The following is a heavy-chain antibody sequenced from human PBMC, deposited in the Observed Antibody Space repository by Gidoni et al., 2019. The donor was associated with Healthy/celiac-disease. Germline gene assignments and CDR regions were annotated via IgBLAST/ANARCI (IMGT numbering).Heavy chain of an antibody. CDR2: IWYDGSNK. D-gene: IGHD5-18*01. V-gene: IGHV3-33*01. CDR3: ARADTGWYYYYGMDV. Sequence: QVQLVESGGGVVQPGRSLRLSCAAPGFIFRSYGMHWVRQAPGKGLEWVAVIWYDGSNKYYADSVKGRFTISRDNSKNTLYLQMNSLRAEDTAVYYCARADTGWYYYYGMDVWGQGTTVTVSS. J-gene: IGHJ6*02. CDR1: GFIFRSYG.